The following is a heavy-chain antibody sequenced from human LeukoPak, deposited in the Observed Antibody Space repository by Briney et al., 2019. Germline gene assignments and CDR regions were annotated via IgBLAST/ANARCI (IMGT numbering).Heavy chain of an antibody. J-gene: IGHJ4*02. V-gene: IGHV6-1*01. Sequence: SQTLSLTFDISGDSVSSNSATWNWIRQSPSGGLEWLGRTYYRSKWYNDYALSVNSRIMISPDTSKNQFSLHLNSVTPDDTAVYFCARVTAPGTGRDYFDFWGQGTLVTVSS. D-gene: IGHD6-13*01. CDR3: ARVTAPGTGRDYFDF. CDR1: GDSVSSNSAT. CDR2: TYYRSKWYN.